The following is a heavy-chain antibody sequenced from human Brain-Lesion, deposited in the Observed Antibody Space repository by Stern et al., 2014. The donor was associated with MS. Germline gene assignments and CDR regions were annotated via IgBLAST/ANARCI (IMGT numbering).Heavy chain of an antibody. J-gene: IGHJ4*02. V-gene: IGHV1-24*01. Sequence: QVVQSGAEVKNPGASVTVSCKGSGYTLTEFSMHWVRQDPRQGLAWLGGFDPEDGETIYAQKFQGRVTMTEDTSTDTAYIELSSLRSEDTAVYYCATLSPGAGGNYYRHFDYWGQGTLVTVSS. D-gene: IGHD1-26*01. CDR1: GYTLTEFS. CDR3: ATLSPGAGGNYYRHFDY. CDR2: FDPEDGET.